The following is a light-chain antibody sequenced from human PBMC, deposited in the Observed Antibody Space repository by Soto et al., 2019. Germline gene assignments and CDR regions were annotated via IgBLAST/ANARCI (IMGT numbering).Light chain of an antibody. Sequence: DIQMTQSPSSLSASVGDRVTITCRASQSIRNYLNWYRQKPGKAPNLLIFAASTLQSGVPSRFSGSGSGTDFTLTISSLQPEDSATYYCQQTYDAPLTFGGGTKVEIK. J-gene: IGKJ4*01. CDR3: QQTYDAPLT. CDR2: AAS. V-gene: IGKV1-39*01. CDR1: QSIRNY.